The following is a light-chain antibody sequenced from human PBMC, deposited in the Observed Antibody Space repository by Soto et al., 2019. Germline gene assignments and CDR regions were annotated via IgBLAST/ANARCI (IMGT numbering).Light chain of an antibody. CDR3: ASYTDSSALYV. CDR2: RVS. J-gene: IGLJ1*01. V-gene: IGLV2-14*03. Sequence: QSALTQPASVPGSPGQSITISCTGTTSDVGTYDYVSWYQHHPGKPPKLVIYRVSDRPSGVSVRFSGSKSGNTASLTISGLQAEDEADYHCASYTDSSALYVFGTGTKLTVL. CDR1: TSDVGTYDY.